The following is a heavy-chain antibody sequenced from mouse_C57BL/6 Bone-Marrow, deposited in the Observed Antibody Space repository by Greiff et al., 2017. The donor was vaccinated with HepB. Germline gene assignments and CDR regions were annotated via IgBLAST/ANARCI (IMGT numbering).Heavy chain of an antibody. CDR3: ARRITTVVAPFDY. D-gene: IGHD1-1*01. J-gene: IGHJ2*01. CDR1: GYAFSSSW. V-gene: IGHV1-82*01. CDR2: INPGDGDT. Sequence: QVQLQQSGPELVKPGASVKISCKASGYAFSSSWMNWVKQSPGKGLEWIGRINPGDGDTNYNGKFKGKATLAADKSSSTAYMQLSSLTSEDSAVYFGARRITTVVAPFDYWDQGNALTVSS.